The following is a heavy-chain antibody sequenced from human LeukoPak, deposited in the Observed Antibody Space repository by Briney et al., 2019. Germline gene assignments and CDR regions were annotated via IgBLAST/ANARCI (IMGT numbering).Heavy chain of an antibody. V-gene: IGHV3-30*04. Sequence: GSSLRLSCAASGFAFSTYAMTWVPESPGTGREWLAVMAHDVKNKFYAESVKGRFTISRDNSKNTLYLQMSSLGAEDPAVFYCARDSNWNQPDYWGQGTLVNVSS. CDR1: GFAFSTYA. CDR2: MAHDVKNK. J-gene: IGHJ4*02. D-gene: IGHD1-20*01. CDR3: ARDSNWNQPDY.